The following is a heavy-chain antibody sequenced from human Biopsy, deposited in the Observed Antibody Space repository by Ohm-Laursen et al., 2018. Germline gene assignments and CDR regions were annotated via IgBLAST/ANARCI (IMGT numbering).Heavy chain of an antibody. CDR2: ISHTGYA. J-gene: IGHJ1*01. V-gene: IGHV4-59*11. CDR3: ARGSNEYGGLYFPH. CDR1: GGSFTGHY. D-gene: IGHD4-23*01. Sequence: GTLSLTCAVSGGSFTGHYWTWIRQPPGKGLEWIGHISHTGYASYKSSLKSRVTISLDTSRKHFSLRLTSLAAADTAVYYCARGSNEYGGLYFPHWGQGTLVTVSS.